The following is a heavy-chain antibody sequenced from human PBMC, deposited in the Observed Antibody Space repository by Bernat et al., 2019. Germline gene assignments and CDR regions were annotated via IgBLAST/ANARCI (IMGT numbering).Heavy chain of an antibody. CDR2: IAHHGREV. CDR1: GFSFSDSW. D-gene: IGHD3-16*02. V-gene: IGHV3-7*01. CDR3: ARYRIYQDSDH. Sequence: EVQLMESGGGLVQPGESLRLSCAASGFSFSDSWMTWVRQAPGKGLEWVANIAHHGREVNYVDSVRGRFIISRDNADSSLYLQMNSLRAEDTAVYFCARYRIYQDSDHWGQGTLVTVSS. J-gene: IGHJ4*02.